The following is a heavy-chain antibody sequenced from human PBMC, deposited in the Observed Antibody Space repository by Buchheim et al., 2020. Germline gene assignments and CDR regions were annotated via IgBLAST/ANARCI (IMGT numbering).Heavy chain of an antibody. J-gene: IGHJ6*02. V-gene: IGHV3-21*01. Sequence: EVQLVESGGGLVRPGGSLRLSCTASGFTFSSYSMNWVRQAPGKGLEWVSSITSSSSYIYYEESVKGRFTISRDNSKNTRYLQMNSLRAEDTAVYYCARGRTQKYCSGGSCYSSAKDYYYGMDVWGQGTT. CDR1: GFTFSSYS. D-gene: IGHD2-15*01. CDR2: ITSSSSYI. CDR3: ARGRTQKYCSGGSCYSSAKDYYYGMDV.